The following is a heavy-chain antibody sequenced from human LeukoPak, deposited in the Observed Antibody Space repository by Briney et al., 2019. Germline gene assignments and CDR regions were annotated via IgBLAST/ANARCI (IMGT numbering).Heavy chain of an antibody. Sequence: GGSLRLSCAASGFTFSSYGMHWVRQAPGKGLEWVAVIWYDGTNKDYADSVKGRFTISRDNSKSTLCLQMNSLRAEDTAVYYCAKQLGYCSDGSCYFPYWGQGTLVTVSS. CDR1: GFTFSSYG. CDR3: AKQLGYCSDGSCYFPY. D-gene: IGHD2-15*01. V-gene: IGHV3-33*06. J-gene: IGHJ4*02. CDR2: IWYDGTNK.